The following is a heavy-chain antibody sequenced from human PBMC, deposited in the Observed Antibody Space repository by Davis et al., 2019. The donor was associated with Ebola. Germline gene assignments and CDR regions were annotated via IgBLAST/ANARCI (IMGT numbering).Heavy chain of an antibody. CDR1: GFTFSSYA. J-gene: IGHJ6*02. D-gene: IGHD2-15*01. V-gene: IGHV3-33*08. CDR2: IWYDGSNK. Sequence: PGGSLRLSCAASGFTFSSYAMHWVRKAPGKGLEWVAVIWYDGSNKYYADSVKGRFTISRDNSKNTLYLQMNSLRAEDTAVYYCARAACSGGSCYYYYGMDVWGQGTTVTVSS. CDR3: ARAACSGGSCYYYYGMDV.